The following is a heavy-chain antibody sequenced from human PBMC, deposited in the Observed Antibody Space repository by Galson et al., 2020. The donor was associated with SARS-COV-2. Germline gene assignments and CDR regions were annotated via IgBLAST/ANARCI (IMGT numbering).Heavy chain of an antibody. CDR2: INHSGST. Sequence: SETLSLTCAVYGGSFSGYYWSWIRQPPGKGLEWIGEINHSGSTNYNPSLKSRDTISVDTSKNQFSLKLSSVTAADTAVYYCARGYGDYLPLFDYWGQGTLVTVSS. CDR1: GGSFSGYY. CDR3: ARGYGDYLPLFDY. J-gene: IGHJ4*02. V-gene: IGHV4-34*01. D-gene: IGHD4-17*01.